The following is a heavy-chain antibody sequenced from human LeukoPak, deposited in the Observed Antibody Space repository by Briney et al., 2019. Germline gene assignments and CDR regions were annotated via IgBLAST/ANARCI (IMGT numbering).Heavy chain of an antibody. CDR3: ARGLSWFDP. CDR2: INQDGSQK. J-gene: IGHJ5*02. Sequence: PGGSLRLSCAASGFIFSTYWMTWVRQAPGKGLEWVANINQDGSQKYFVDSVKGRFTISRDNANNSLYLQMNSLGAEDTAVYYCARGLSWFDPWGQGTLVTVSS. V-gene: IGHV3-7*05. CDR1: GFIFSTYW.